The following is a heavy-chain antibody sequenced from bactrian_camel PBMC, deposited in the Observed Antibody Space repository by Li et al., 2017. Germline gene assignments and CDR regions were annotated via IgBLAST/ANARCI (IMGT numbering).Heavy chain of an antibody. V-gene: IGHV3S26*01. Sequence: HVQLVESGGGSVQAGGSLRLSCAASGYTYNRNCMAWFRQAPGRERELVSAISSDGGSTTFAEFVEGRSTISRDNAKNTLFLQINSLKNEDTAVYFCAACRRAGPVLQYRYWGQGTQVTVSS. D-gene: IGHD1*01. J-gene: IGHJ4*01. CDR1: GYTYNRNC. CDR3: AACRRAGPVLQYRY. CDR2: ISSDGGST.